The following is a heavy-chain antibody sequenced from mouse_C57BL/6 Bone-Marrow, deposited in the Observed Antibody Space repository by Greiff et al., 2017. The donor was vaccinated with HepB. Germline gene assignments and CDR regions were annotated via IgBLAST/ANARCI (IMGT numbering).Heavy chain of an antibody. CDR3: ARQLRSFAY. Sequence: VQLQQSGPELVKPGASVKISCKASGYAFSSSWMNWVKQRPGKGLEWIGRIYPGDGDTKYNVKFKGKATLTADKSSITAYMQLSSLTSEESAVYFCARQLRSFAYWGQVTLVTVSA. CDR2: IYPGDGDT. V-gene: IGHV1-82*01. D-gene: IGHD1-1*01. CDR1: GYAFSSSW. J-gene: IGHJ3*01.